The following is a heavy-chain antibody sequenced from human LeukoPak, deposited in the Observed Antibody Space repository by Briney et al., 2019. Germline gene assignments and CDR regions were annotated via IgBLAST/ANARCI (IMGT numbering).Heavy chain of an antibody. CDR2: IKQDGSEK. CDR1: GFTFSSYW. D-gene: IGHD6-13*01. CDR3: ARDKGQQQLVEDY. J-gene: IGHJ4*02. V-gene: IGHV3-7*01. Sequence: GGSLRLSCAASGFTFSSYWMSWVRQAPGKGLEWVANIKQDGSEKYYVDFVKGRFTISRDNAKNSLYLQMNSLRAEDTAVYYCARDKGQQQLVEDYWGQGTLVTVSS.